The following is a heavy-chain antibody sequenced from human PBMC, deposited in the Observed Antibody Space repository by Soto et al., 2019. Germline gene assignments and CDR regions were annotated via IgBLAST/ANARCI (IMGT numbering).Heavy chain of an antibody. Sequence: EAQLAQSGGGLVQPGGSLRLSCAASGFTFSDYWMHWVRQPPGKGLVWVSSIKFDGSRTVYADSVEGRFTISRDNAKNTVYLQMSSLSAEDTALYYCARDEGNVMIWGYDSWGQGALVTVSS. J-gene: IGHJ4*02. CDR1: GFTFSDYW. D-gene: IGHD3-16*01. CDR3: ARDEGNVMIWGYDS. V-gene: IGHV3-74*01. CDR2: IKFDGSRT.